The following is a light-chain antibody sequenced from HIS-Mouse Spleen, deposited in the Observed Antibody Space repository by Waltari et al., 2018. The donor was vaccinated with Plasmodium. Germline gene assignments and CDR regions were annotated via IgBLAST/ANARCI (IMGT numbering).Light chain of an antibody. V-gene: IGKV3-15*01. Sequence: EIVMTQSPATLSVSPGERATLSCRASQSVSSNLAWYQQHPGQAPRLLTYGASTRATGSPARFSSSGSGTEFTLTISSLQSEDFAVYYCQQYNNWSFTFGPGTKVDIK. CDR3: QQYNNWSFT. CDR1: QSVSSN. J-gene: IGKJ3*01. CDR2: GAS.